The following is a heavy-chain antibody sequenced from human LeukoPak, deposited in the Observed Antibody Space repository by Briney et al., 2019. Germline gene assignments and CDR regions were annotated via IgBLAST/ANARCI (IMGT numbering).Heavy chain of an antibody. V-gene: IGHV3-21*01. CDR1: GFTFSSYS. Sequence: GGSLRLSCAASGFTFSSYSMNWVRQAPGKGLEWVSSISSSSSYIYYADSVKGRFTISRDNAKNSLYLQMNSLRAEDTAVYYCARDSYDLVVRSDAFDIWGQGTMVTVSS. J-gene: IGHJ3*02. D-gene: IGHD3-3*01. CDR2: ISSSSSYI. CDR3: ARDSYDLVVRSDAFDI.